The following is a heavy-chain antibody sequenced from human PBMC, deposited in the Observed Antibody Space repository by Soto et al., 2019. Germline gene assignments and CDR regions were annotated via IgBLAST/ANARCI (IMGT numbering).Heavy chain of an antibody. J-gene: IGHJ6*03. D-gene: IGHD6-13*01. Sequence: GSLRLSCAASGFPFNNAWINWVRQVPGKGLEWIGYVYYSGNTNYNPSLESRVTISVDTSRNRFSLNLTSAAAADTAVYYCARKGAAASYAHYYMDVWGRGTAVTVSS. CDR2: VYYSGNT. CDR3: ARKGAAASYAHYYMDV. CDR1: GFPFNNAW. V-gene: IGHV4-59*01.